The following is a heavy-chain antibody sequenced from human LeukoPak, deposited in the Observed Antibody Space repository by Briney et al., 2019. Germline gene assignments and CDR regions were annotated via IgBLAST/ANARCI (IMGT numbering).Heavy chain of an antibody. J-gene: IGHJ3*02. CDR2: IYYSGST. CDR1: GGAISSHY. V-gene: IGHV4-59*11. D-gene: IGHD3-10*01. CDR3: ARGYYRYAFDI. Sequence: SETLSLTCTVSGGAISSHYRTWIRQPPGKGLEWIGYIYYSGSTNYNPSLKSRVTISVDTSKNQFSLKLSSVTAADTAVYYCARGYYRYAFDIWGQGTMVTVSS.